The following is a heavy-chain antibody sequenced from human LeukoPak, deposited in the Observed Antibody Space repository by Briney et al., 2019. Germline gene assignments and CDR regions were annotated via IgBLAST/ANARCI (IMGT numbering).Heavy chain of an antibody. V-gene: IGHV3-7*01. Sequence: GGSLRLSCAASGCTPIESWMSGVRRAPEKGLDWVANMNEDGSEKDYVDSVKGRFTISRDNARKSLYLQMSSLRAEDTAVYYCATYTHWVAGDVWGQGTTVTVSS. J-gene: IGHJ6*02. D-gene: IGHD3-16*01. CDR2: MNEDGSEK. CDR3: ATYTHWVAGDV. CDR1: GCTPIESW.